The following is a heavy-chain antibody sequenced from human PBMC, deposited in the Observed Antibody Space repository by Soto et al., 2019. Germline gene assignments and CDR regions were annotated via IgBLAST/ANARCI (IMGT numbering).Heavy chain of an antibody. CDR2: IIPILGIP. CDR1: GYTFNNYT. D-gene: IGHD2-15*01. CDR3: ARAQEPASILVPFNI. Sequence: QVQLVQSGAEVKKPGSSVKVSCTASGYTFNNYTLTWVRQAPGQGLEWLGRIIPILGIPNYAQSFQGRVTITADESTRKDYMELSRLRSEATGIYYWARAQEPASILVPFNIWGQGTMLTVSS. J-gene: IGHJ3*02. V-gene: IGHV1-69*02.